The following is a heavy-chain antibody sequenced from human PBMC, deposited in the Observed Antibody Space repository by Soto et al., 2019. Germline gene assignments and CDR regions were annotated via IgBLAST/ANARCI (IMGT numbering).Heavy chain of an antibody. CDR1: GGSISSGGYY. D-gene: IGHD6-13*01. Sequence: PSETLSLTCTVSGGSISSGGYYWSWIRQHPGKGLEWIGYIYYSGSTYYNPSLKSRVTISVNTSKNQFSLKLSSVTAADTAVYYCARGSSSSWYWFDPWGQGTLVTVSS. V-gene: IGHV4-31*03. CDR2: IYYSGST. J-gene: IGHJ5*02. CDR3: ARGSSSSWYWFDP.